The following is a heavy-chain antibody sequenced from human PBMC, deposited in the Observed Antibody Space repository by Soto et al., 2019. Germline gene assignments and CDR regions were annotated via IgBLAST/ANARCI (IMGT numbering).Heavy chain of an antibody. CDR2: IYYSGST. J-gene: IGHJ6*02. D-gene: IGHD1-20*01. CDR3: ARAVLRYYYGMDV. Sequence: SETLSLTCTVSGDSISSGDYYWSWIRQPPGKGLEWIGYIYYSGSTHYNPSLKSRVTISLDTSKNQFSLKLSSVTAADTAVYYCARAVLRYYYGMDVWGQGTTVTVSS. V-gene: IGHV4-30-4*01. CDR1: GDSISSGDYY.